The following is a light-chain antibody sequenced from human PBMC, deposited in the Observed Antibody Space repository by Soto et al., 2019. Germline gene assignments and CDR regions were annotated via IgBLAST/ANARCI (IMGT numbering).Light chain of an antibody. CDR2: GAS. V-gene: IGKV3-20*01. CDR3: QQYGSSPRT. CDR1: QSVSSNY. J-gene: IGKJ1*01. Sequence: DIVLTQSPGTLSLSPGERATISCRASQSVSSNYLAWYQQKPGQAPRLLIYGASSRATGIPDRFSGSGSGTDFTLTISRLEPEDFAVYYCQQYGSSPRTFGRGTKVEVK.